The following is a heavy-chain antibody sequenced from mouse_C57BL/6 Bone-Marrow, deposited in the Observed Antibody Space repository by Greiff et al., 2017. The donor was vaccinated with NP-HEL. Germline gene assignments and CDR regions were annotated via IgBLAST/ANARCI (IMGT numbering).Heavy chain of an antibody. J-gene: IGHJ4*01. CDR1: GYTFTDYE. CDR3: TIKRLRRSYYAMDY. Sequence: QVQLQQSGAELVRPGASVTLSCKASGYTFTDYEMHWVKQTPVHGLEWIGAIDPETGGTAYNQKFKGKAILTADKSSSTAYMELRSLTSEDSAVYYCTIKRLRRSYYAMDYWGQGTSVTVSS. D-gene: IGHD2-4*01. V-gene: IGHV1-15*01. CDR2: IDPETGGT.